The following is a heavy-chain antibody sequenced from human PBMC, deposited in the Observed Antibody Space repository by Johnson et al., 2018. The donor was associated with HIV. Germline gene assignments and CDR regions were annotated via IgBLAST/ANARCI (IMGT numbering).Heavy chain of an antibody. CDR3: AKDLLTLDAFDI. V-gene: IGHV3-66*01. CDR1: GFIFSNYN. J-gene: IGHJ3*02. Sequence: VQLVESGGGLVQPGGSLRLSCKVSGFIFSNYNMAWIRQSPGKGLEWVSVIYSGGSTYYADSVKGRFTISRDNSKNTLYLQMNSLRADDTAVYYCAKDLLTLDAFDIWGQGTMVTVSS. CDR2: IYSGGST.